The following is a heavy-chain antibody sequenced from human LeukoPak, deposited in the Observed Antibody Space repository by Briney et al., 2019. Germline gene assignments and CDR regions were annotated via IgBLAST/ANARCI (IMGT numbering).Heavy chain of an antibody. J-gene: IGHJ4*02. V-gene: IGHV4-39*01. CDR2: IYYSGST. Sequence: PETLSLTCTVSLGSISSSSYNWGWFRQSPGKGLEWIGTIYYSGSTSYNPSLKSRVTISVDTSKNQFSLTLRSVTAADTAVYYCAGLGGSTEYWGQGTLVTVSS. CDR1: LGSISSSSYN. D-gene: IGHD3-16*01. CDR3: AGLGGSTEY.